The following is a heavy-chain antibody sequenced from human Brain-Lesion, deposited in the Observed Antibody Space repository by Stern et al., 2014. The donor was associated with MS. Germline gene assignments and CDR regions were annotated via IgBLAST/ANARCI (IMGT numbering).Heavy chain of an antibody. CDR2: IFNSASP. CDR3: ARGRVVPGFQYYATDV. J-gene: IGHJ6*02. Sequence: VQLVESGPGLVKPSQTLSLSCTVSGGSISSGGYYWSWIRQPAGKGLEWIGRIFNSASPSYNPSLKSRVTISIDTSKNQFSLRLNSMTAADTAVYYCARGRVVPGFQYYATDVWGQGTTVIVSS. CDR1: GGSISSGGYY. D-gene: IGHD2-2*01. V-gene: IGHV4-61*02.